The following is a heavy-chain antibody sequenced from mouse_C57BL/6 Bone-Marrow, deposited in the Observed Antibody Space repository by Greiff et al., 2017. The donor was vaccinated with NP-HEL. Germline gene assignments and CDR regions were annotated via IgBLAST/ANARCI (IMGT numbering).Heavy chain of an antibody. J-gene: IGHJ3*01. V-gene: IGHV2-2*01. D-gene: IGHD1-1*01. CDR2: IWSGGST. CDR1: GFSLTSYG. Sequence: QVQLKESGPGLVQPSQSLSITCTVSGFSLTSYGVHWVRQSPGKGLEWLGVIWSGGSTDYNAAFISRLSISKDNSKSQVFFKMNSLQADDTAIYYCASSSYYYGSSSFAYWGQGTLVTVSA. CDR3: ASSSYYYGSSSFAY.